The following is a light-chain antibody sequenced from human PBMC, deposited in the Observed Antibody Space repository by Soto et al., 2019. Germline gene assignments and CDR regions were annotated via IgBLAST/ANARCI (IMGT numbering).Light chain of an antibody. CDR2: TNN. CDR3: QSYDSKLSAYV. Sequence: QSVLTQPPSVSGAPGQRVTISCTGSNSNIGAGYDVHWYLQLPGTAPKLLVYTNNNRPSGVPDRFSGSKSGTSASLAITGLQAEDEADYYCQSYDSKLSAYVFGTGTKFTGL. CDR1: NSNIGAGYD. V-gene: IGLV1-40*01. J-gene: IGLJ1*01.